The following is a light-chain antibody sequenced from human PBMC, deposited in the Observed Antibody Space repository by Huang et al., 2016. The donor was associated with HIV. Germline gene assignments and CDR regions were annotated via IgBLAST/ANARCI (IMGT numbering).Light chain of an antibody. CDR3: QQYKSWLQT. J-gene: IGKJ4*01. Sequence: EIVLTQSPATLSVSPGERATLSCRASQSVSTNLAWYQQKPGQAPRLLIYAASIGATGTPARFRGSGSGTEFTLTISSLQSEDFAVYYCQQYKSWLQTFGGGTKVDIK. CDR1: QSVSTN. CDR2: AAS. V-gene: IGKV3-15*01.